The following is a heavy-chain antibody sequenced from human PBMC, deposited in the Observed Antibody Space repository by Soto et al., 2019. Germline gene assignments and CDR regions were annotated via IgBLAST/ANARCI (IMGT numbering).Heavy chain of an antibody. CDR2: IRANDESI. J-gene: IGHJ3*02. CDR3: ARAQDITFEAPRWAFDI. CDR1: GFDFRSYE. V-gene: IGHV3-48*03. D-gene: IGHD3-16*01. Sequence: GSLILSCGASGFDFRSYEMNWVRQAQGKGLEWVSNIRANDESIYYADSVKGRVSVSRDTSKNQFSLKLSSVTAADTAVYYCARAQDITFEAPRWAFDIWGQATMVTLS.